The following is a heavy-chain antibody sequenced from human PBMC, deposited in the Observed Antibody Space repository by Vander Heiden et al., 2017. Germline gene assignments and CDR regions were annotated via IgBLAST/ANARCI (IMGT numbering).Heavy chain of an antibody. CDR2: IWYDGSNK. CDR3: ARGTTWVDY. J-gene: IGHJ4*02. D-gene: IGHD4-17*01. CDR1: GFIFSNYG. Sequence: QVQLVESGGGVVQPGRSLRLSCAASGFIFSNYGMNWVRQVPGKGLEWVAVIWYDGSNKYYADSVKGRFTTSRDNSKNTLYLQMNSLRAEDTAVYYCARGTTWVDYWGQGTLVTVSS. V-gene: IGHV3-33*01.